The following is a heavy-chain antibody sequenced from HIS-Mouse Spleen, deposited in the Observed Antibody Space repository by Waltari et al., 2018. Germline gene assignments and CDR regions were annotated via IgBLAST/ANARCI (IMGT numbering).Heavy chain of an antibody. J-gene: IGHJ1*01. CDR2: IYPGDSDT. CDR1: GYSFTSSW. Sequence: EVQLVQSGAEVKKPGESLKISCKGSGYSFTSSWTGWVRQMPGKGLEWMGIIYPGDSDTRYSPSFQGQVTISADKSISTAYLQWSSLKASDTAMYYCARHVAAAGSSGYFQHWGQGTLVTVSS. V-gene: IGHV5-51*01. CDR3: ARHVAAAGSSGYFQH. D-gene: IGHD6-13*01.